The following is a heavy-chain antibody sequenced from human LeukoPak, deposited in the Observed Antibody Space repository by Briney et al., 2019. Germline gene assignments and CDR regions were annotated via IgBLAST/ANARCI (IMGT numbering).Heavy chain of an antibody. Sequence: GGSLRLSCAASGFTFSSYSMNWVRQAPGKGLEWVSSISSSSSYIYYADSVKGRFTISRDNAKNSLYLQMNSLRAEDTAVYYCATIRASAAEFDYWGQGTLVTVSP. J-gene: IGHJ4*02. D-gene: IGHD6-13*01. CDR3: ATIRASAAEFDY. CDR2: ISSSSSYI. CDR1: GFTFSSYS. V-gene: IGHV3-21*01.